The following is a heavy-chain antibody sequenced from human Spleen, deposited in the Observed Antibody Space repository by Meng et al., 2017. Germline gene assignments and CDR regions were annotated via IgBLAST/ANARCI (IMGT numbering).Heavy chain of an antibody. V-gene: IGHV1-2*06. CDR2: INPKSGDT. CDR3: ARDGEIDAFDI. Sequence: ASVKVSCKPSGYNFPDYYIHWVRRAPGQGLEWMGRINPKSGDTHYAQKFQARVIMTGDTSISTAYMELSGLTSDDTAVYYCARDGEIDAFDIWGQGTMVTVSS. CDR1: GYNFPDYY. J-gene: IGHJ3*02. D-gene: IGHD4-17*01.